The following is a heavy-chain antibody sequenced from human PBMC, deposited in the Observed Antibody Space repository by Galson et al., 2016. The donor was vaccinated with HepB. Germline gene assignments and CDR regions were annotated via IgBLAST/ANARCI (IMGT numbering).Heavy chain of an antibody. D-gene: IGHD5-18*01. CDR2: ISSSSSYI. CDR3: ATGAYSYGSVY. Sequence: SLRLSCAASGFTFNRYNMNWVRQAPGKGLEWVSSISSSSSYIYYADSVKGRFTISRDNAKNSLYLQMNGLGAEDTAVYYCATGAYSYGSVYWGQGTLVTVSS. J-gene: IGHJ4*02. V-gene: IGHV3-21*01. CDR1: GFTFNRYN.